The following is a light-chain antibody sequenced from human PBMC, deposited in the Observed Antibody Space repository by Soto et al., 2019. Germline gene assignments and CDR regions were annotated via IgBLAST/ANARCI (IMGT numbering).Light chain of an antibody. CDR3: LQDYNLPWT. CDR2: AAS. V-gene: IGKV1-6*01. CDR1: QGIRND. Sequence: AIQMTQSPSSLSASVGDRVTITCRASQGIRNDLGWYQQKPGKAPKLLIYAASSLQSGVPSRFSGSGAGTDFTLTISSLQTEDSATYCCLQDYNLPWTFGQGTKVEIK. J-gene: IGKJ1*01.